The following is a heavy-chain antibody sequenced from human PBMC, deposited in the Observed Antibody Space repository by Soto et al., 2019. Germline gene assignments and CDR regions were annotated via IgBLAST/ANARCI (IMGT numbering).Heavy chain of an antibody. D-gene: IGHD3-3*01. V-gene: IGHV4-30-4*01. CDR1: GGSISSGDYY. CDR3: ARDYYDFWSGYLGSDY. Sequence: SETLSLTCTVSGGSISSGDYYWSWIRQPPGKGLEWIGYIYYSGSTYYNPSLKSRVTISVDTSKNQFSLKLSSVTAADTAVYYCARDYYDFWSGYLGSDYWGQGTLVTVSS. CDR2: IYYSGST. J-gene: IGHJ4*02.